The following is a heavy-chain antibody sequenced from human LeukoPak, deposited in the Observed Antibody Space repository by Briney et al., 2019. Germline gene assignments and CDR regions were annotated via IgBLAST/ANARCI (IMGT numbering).Heavy chain of an antibody. Sequence: GGSLRLSCAASGFTFSSYAMSWVRQAPGKGLEWVSAISGSGGSTYYADSVKGRFTISRDNSKNTLYFQMSSLRPEDTAVYYCVKIVMAGGYFDYWGQGTLVTVSS. V-gene: IGHV3-23*01. CDR3: VKIVMAGGYFDY. J-gene: IGHJ4*02. CDR2: ISGSGGST. D-gene: IGHD3-16*01. CDR1: GFTFSSYA.